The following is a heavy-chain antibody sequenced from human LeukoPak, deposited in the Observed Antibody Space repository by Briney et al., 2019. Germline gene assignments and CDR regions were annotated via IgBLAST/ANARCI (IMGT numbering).Heavy chain of an antibody. CDR1: GYTFTGYY. V-gene: IGHV1-2*02. D-gene: IGHD3-10*01. CDR2: INPNSGGT. J-gene: IGHJ4*02. Sequence: ASVKVSCKASGYTFTGYYMHWVRQAPGQELEWMGWINPNSGGTNYAQKFQGRVTMTRDTSISTAYMELSRLRSDDTAVYYCARAGYGSGTTFDYWGQGTLVTVSS. CDR3: ARAGYGSGTTFDY.